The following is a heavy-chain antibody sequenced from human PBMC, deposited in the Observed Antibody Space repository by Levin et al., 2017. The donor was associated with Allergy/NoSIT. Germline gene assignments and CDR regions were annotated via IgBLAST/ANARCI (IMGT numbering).Heavy chain of an antibody. V-gene: IGHV1-8*01. Sequence: GESLKISCKASGYTFTSYDINWVRQATGQGLEWMGWMNPNSGNTGYAQKFQGRVTMTRNTSISTAYMELSSLRSEDTAVYYCARSRPYYYDSRGRFDLWGRGTLVTVSS. J-gene: IGHJ2*01. CDR1: GYTFTSYD. D-gene: IGHD3-22*01. CDR2: MNPNSGNT. CDR3: ARSRPYYYDSRGRFDL.